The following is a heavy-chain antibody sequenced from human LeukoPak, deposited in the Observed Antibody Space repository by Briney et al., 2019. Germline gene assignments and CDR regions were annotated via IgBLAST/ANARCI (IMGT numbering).Heavy chain of an antibody. CDR2: IYYSGST. CDR1: GGSISSSSYY. CDR3: ARLRNKYDTSGYYPFDY. V-gene: IGHV4-39*07. J-gene: IGHJ4*02. D-gene: IGHD3-22*01. Sequence: PSETLSLTCTVSGGSISSSSYYWGWIRQPPGKGLEWIGSIYYSGSTYYNPSLKSRVTISVDTSKNQFSLKLSSVTAADTAVYHCARLRNKYDTSGYYPFDYWGQGTLVTVSS.